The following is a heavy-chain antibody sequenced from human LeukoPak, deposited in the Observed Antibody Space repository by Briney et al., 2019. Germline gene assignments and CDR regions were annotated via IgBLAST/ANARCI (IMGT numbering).Heavy chain of an antibody. Sequence: GGSLRLSCAGSGFTLSSYAMSWVRQAPGKGREWVSLISGGTDATYYADSVKGRFTISRDNSKNSLYLQMNTLRTEGTALYYCAKGIIGPVPADYGMDVWGQGTTVTVSS. J-gene: IGHJ6*02. CDR2: ISGGTDAT. CDR3: AKGIIGPVPADYGMDV. V-gene: IGHV3-43*02. CDR1: GFTLSSYA. D-gene: IGHD2-15*01.